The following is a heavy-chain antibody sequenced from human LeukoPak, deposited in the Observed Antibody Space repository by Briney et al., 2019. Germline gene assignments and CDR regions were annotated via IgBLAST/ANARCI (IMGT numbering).Heavy chain of an antibody. Sequence: SETLSLTCTVSGGSISNYYWSWIRQPPGKGLEWIAYIYYTGSTNYNPSLKGRGTMSVDTSKNQFSLKLTSVTAADTAVYYCARHGGYGSGIDPLDYWGQGTLVIVPS. J-gene: IGHJ4*02. CDR1: GGSISNYY. CDR3: ARHGGYGSGIDPLDY. CDR2: IYYTGST. D-gene: IGHD3-10*01. V-gene: IGHV4-59*08.